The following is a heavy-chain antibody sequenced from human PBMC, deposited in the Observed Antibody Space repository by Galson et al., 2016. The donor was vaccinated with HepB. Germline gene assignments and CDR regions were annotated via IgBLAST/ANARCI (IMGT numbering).Heavy chain of an antibody. CDR2: ISYDGSNK. CDR1: GFTFSSYA. D-gene: IGHD4-17*01. Sequence: SLRLSCAASGFTFSSYAMHWVRQAPGKGLEWVAVISYDGSNKYYADSVKGRFTISRDNSKNTLYLQMNSLRAEETAVYYCARGGATVTTYLAYWGQGTLVTVSS. J-gene: IGHJ4*02. V-gene: IGHV3-30-3*01. CDR3: ARGGATVTTYLAY.